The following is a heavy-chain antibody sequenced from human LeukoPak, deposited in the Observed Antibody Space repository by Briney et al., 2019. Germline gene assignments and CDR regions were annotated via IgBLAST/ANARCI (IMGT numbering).Heavy chain of an antibody. CDR2: INPSGGST. J-gene: IGHJ4*02. CDR3: VLVYGSGYYAYYFDY. V-gene: IGHV1-46*01. D-gene: IGHD3-22*01. Sequence: ASVKVSCKASGYTFTSYYMHWVRQAPGQGLEWMGIINPSGGSTSYAQKFQGRVTMTRDTSTSTVYMELSSLRSEDTAVYYCVLVYGSGYYAYYFDYWGQGTPVTVSS. CDR1: GYTFTSYY.